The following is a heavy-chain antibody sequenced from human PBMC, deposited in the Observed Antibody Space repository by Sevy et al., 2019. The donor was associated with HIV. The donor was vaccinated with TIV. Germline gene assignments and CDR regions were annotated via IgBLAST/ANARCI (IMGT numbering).Heavy chain of an antibody. CDR1: GGSISSGSYY. CDR2: THTSGST. V-gene: IGHV4-61*02. D-gene: IGHD3-9*01. J-gene: IGHJ3*02. Sequence: SEPLSLTCTVSGGSISSGSYYWSWIRQPAGKGLEWIGRTHTSGSTNYNPSLKSRVTISVDTSKNQFSLKLSSVTAADTAVYYCARDYSEYYDILTGYSRGDAFDIWGQGTMVTVSS. CDR3: ARDYSEYYDILTGYSRGDAFDI.